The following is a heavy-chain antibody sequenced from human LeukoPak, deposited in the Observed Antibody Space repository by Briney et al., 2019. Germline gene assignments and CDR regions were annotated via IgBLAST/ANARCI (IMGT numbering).Heavy chain of an antibody. D-gene: IGHD3-10*02. V-gene: IGHV3-48*03. J-gene: IGHJ6*04. Sequence: GGSLRLSCAASGFTFSSYEMNWVRQAPGKGLEWVSYISSSGSTIYYADSVKGRFTISRDNAKNSLYLQMNSLRAEDTAVYYCAELGTTMIGGVWGKGTTVTVAS. CDR1: GFTFSSYE. CDR2: ISSSGSTI. CDR3: AELGTTMIGGV.